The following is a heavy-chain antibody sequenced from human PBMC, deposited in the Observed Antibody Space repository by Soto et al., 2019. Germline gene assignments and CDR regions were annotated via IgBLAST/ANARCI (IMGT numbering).Heavy chain of an antibody. V-gene: IGHV4-34*01. J-gene: IGHJ6*02. Sequence: LSETLSLTCAVYGGSFSGYYWSWIRQPPGKGLEWIGEINHSGSTNYNPSLKSRVTISVDTSKNQFSLKLSSVTAADTAVYYCARGQTYYDFWSGPYGMDVWGQGTTVTVSS. CDR2: INHSGST. CDR3: ARGQTYYDFWSGPYGMDV. CDR1: GGSFSGYY. D-gene: IGHD3-3*01.